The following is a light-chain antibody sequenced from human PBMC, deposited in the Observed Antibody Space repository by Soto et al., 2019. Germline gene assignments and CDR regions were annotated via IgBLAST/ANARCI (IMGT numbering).Light chain of an antibody. J-gene: IGLJ2*01. CDR3: AAWDATLNGL. V-gene: IGLV1-44*01. CDR1: SSNIGSNT. Sequence: QSVLTQPPSASGTPGQRVTISCSGSSSNIGSNTVNWYQQVPGTAPKLLIYSNNQRPSGVPDRFSGSKXGXXXXLAISGLQSEDEADYYCAAWDATLNGLFGGGTKLTVL. CDR2: SNN.